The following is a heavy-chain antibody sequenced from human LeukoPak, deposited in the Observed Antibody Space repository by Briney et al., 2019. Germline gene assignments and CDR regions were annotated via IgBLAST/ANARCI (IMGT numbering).Heavy chain of an antibody. CDR2: MNPNSGNT. J-gene: IGHJ6*03. Sequence: ASVKVSCKASGYTFTSYDINWVRQATGQGLEWMGWMNPNSGNTGYAQKFQGRATMTRNTSISTAYMELSSLRSEDTAVYYCARGFKDRITIFGVVSTLYYYYMDVWGKGTTVTVSS. V-gene: IGHV1-8*01. D-gene: IGHD3-3*01. CDR3: ARGFKDRITIFGVVSTLYYYYMDV. CDR1: GYTFTSYD.